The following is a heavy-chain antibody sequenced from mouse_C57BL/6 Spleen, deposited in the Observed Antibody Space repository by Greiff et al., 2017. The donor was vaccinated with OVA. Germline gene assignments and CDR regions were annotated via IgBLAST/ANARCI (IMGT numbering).Heavy chain of an antibody. V-gene: IGHV5-17*01. D-gene: IGHD2-5*01. CDR3: ARGKDYSNYGWYFDV. Sequence: EVKLVESGGGLVKPGGSLKLSCAASGFTFSDYGMHWVRQAPEKGLEWVAYISSGSSTIYYADTVKGRFTISRDNAKNTLFLQMTSLRSEDTAMYYCARGKDYSNYGWYFDVWGTGTTVTVSS. J-gene: IGHJ1*03. CDR1: GFTFSDYG. CDR2: ISSGSSTI.